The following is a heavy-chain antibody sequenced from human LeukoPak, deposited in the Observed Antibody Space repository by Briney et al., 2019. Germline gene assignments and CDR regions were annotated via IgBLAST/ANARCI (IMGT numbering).Heavy chain of an antibody. CDR3: ARRRGLGMVRGVSFDY. D-gene: IGHD3-10*01. Sequence: SETLSLTCAVYGGSFSGYYWSWIRQPPGKGLEWIGEINHSGSTNYNPSLKSRVTISVDTSKTQFSLKLSSVTAADTAVYYCARRRGLGMVRGVSFDYWGQGTLVTVSS. CDR2: INHSGST. V-gene: IGHV4-34*01. J-gene: IGHJ4*02. CDR1: GGSFSGYY.